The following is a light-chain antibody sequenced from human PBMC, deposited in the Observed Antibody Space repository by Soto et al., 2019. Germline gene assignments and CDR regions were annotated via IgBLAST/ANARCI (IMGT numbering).Light chain of an antibody. V-gene: IGLV2-23*02. CDR3: CSYAGSSPSVV. Sequence: QSALTQPASVSGSPGQSITISCTGTSSDVGSYNLVSWYQQNPGKAPKLMIYEVSKRPSGVSNRFSGSKSGNTASLTISGLQGEDEADYYCCSYAGSSPSVVFGGGTKLTVL. CDR2: EVS. CDR1: SSDVGSYNL. J-gene: IGLJ2*01.